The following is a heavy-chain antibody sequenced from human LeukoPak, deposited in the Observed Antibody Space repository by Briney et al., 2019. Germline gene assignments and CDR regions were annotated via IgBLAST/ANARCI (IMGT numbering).Heavy chain of an antibody. V-gene: IGHV3-9*03. J-gene: IGHJ4*02. CDR2: ISWNSGSI. CDR3: AKDMGYSSSSSLDY. Sequence: PGRSLRLSCAASGFTFDDYAMHWVRQAPGKGLEWVSGISWNSGSIGYADSVKGRFTISRDNAKNSLYLQMNSLRAEDMALYYCAKDMGYSSSSSLDYWGQGTLVTVSS. D-gene: IGHD6-6*01. CDR1: GFTFDDYA.